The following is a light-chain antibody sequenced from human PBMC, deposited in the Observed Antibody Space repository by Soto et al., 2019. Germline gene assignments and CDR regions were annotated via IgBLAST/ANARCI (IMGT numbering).Light chain of an antibody. CDR1: QGISNS. V-gene: IGKV1-9*01. CDR3: QQLYRYPIT. Sequence: DVQLTQSPSFMSLSAGDRVTIPCRASQGISNSLAWYQQKPGKAPKLLIYSASTLQSGVPSRFSGGFSGTEFTLTISSLQPEDFATYYCQQLYRYPITFGQGTRLEI. CDR2: SAS. J-gene: IGKJ5*01.